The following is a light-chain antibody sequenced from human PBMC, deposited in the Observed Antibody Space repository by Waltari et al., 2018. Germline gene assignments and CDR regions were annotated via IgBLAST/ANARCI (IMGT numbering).Light chain of an antibody. CDR2: GAS. CDR1: QGINSY. J-gene: IGKJ5*01. V-gene: IGKV1-9*01. Sequence: DIQLTQSPSFLSASVGDRVTITCRASQGINSYLSWYQQKPGKAPKLLIYGASTLQSGIPSRFSGIGSGTEFTLTISSLQPEDSATYYCQQLGNYPITFGQGTRVDTK. CDR3: QQLGNYPIT.